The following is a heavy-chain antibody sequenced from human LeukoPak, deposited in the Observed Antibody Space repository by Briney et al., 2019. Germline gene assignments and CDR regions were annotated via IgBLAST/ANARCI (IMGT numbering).Heavy chain of an antibody. CDR3: ARGGGYYDARFDY. CDR2: IYYSGST. J-gene: IGHJ4*02. Sequence: SETLSLTCTVSGGSISSYYWSWIRQPPGKGLEWIGYIYYSGSTNYNPSLESRVAISVDTSKSQFSLKLSSVTAADTAVYYCARGGGYYDARFDYWGQGTLVTVSS. V-gene: IGHV4-59*01. D-gene: IGHD3-22*01. CDR1: GGSISSYY.